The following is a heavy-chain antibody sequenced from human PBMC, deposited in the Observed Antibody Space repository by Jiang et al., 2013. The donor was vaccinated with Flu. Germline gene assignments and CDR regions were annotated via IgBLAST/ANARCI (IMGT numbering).Heavy chain of an antibody. Sequence: KPTQTLTLTCTFSGFSLSTSGVGVGWIRQPPGKALEWLALIYWDDDKRYSPSLKSRLTITKDTSKNQVVLTMTNMDPVDTATYYCAHGYYDYVWGSLGSLDYWGQGTLVTVSS. CDR3: AHGYYDYVWGSLGSLDY. CDR2: IYWDDDK. V-gene: IGHV2-5*02. D-gene: IGHD3-16*01. CDR1: GFSLSTSGVG. J-gene: IGHJ4*02.